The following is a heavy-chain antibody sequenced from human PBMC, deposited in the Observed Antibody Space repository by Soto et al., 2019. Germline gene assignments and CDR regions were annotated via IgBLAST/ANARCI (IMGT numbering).Heavy chain of an antibody. CDR3: ARDLQNTIVGVVNIWQYKTRFDY. Sequence: QVQLQQSGPGLVKPSQTLSLTCAISGDSVSSNSAAWNWIRQSPSRGLEWLGRTYYRSKWYNDYAVSVKSRITINPDTSKNQFSLQLNSVTPEDTAVYYCARDLQNTIVGVVNIWQYKTRFDYWGQGTLVTVSS. D-gene: IGHD3-3*01. J-gene: IGHJ4*02. CDR2: TYYRSKWYN. CDR1: GDSVSSNSAA. V-gene: IGHV6-1*01.